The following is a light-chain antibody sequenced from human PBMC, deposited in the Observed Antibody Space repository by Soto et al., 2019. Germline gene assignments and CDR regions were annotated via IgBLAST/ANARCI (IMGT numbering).Light chain of an antibody. CDR1: SSNIGSNT. J-gene: IGLJ2*01. Sequence: QSVLTQPPSASGTPGQRVTISCSGSSSNIGSNTVNWYQQLPGTAPKLLIYSNNQRPSGVPDRFSGSKSGTSASRAISGLQSEDEADYYCVAWDDSLNAVVFGGGTKVTVL. CDR2: SNN. CDR3: VAWDDSLNAVV. V-gene: IGLV1-44*01.